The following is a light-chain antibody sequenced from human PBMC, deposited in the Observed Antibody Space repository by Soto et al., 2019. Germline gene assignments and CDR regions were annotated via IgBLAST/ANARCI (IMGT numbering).Light chain of an antibody. J-gene: IGKJ2*01. CDR3: QQSYSTPLT. Sequence: DIQMTQSPSSLSVSVGDRVTITCRASQSIVSYLNWYQQKLGKAPKLLIYTASNLQRGVPSRFSCSGSGTDFTLTISNLQPEDFATYYCQQSYSTPLTFGQGTKLEIK. CDR1: QSIVSY. V-gene: IGKV1-39*01. CDR2: TAS.